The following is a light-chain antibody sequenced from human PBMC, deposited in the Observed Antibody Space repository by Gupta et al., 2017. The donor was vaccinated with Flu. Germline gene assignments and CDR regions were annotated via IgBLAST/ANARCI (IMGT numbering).Light chain of an antibody. CDR3: SSYTSSSPGV. Sequence: SITISCTGTSSDVGGYNYVSWYQQHPGKAPKLISYDVSDRPSGVSNRFSGSKSGNTASLTISGLQAEDEADYYCSSYTSSSPGVFGGGTKLTVL. V-gene: IGLV2-14*01. CDR2: DVS. CDR1: SSDVGGYNY. J-gene: IGLJ3*02.